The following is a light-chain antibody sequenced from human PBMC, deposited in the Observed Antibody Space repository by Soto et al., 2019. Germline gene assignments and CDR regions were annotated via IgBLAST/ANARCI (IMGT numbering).Light chain of an antibody. CDR2: DAS. CDR1: QSVSSY. J-gene: IGKJ4*02. V-gene: IGKV3-11*01. CDR3: QQHSNWLT. Sequence: EIVLTQSPATLSLSPGERATLSCRASQSVSSYLAWYQQKPGQAPRLLIYDASNSATGIPARFSGSGSGTDFPLTISRLEPEFVAVYYCQQHSNWLTFGGGTKVEIK.